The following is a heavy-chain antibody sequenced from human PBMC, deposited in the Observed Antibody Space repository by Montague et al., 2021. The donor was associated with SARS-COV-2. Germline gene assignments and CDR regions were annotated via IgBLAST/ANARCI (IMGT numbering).Heavy chain of an antibody. J-gene: IGHJ3*02. Sequence: TRFLTCTVSGGSISDGGYSWTWIRQHPGKGLEWIGYVYYSGSTFYNPSLKSRITISVDTSKNQFSLKLSSVTAADTAVYYCAREGGRIQLWLRGDDAFNIWGQGTLVTVSS. CDR2: VYYSGST. CDR1: GGSISDGGYS. D-gene: IGHD5-18*01. V-gene: IGHV4-31*03. CDR3: AREGGRIQLWLRGDDAFNI.